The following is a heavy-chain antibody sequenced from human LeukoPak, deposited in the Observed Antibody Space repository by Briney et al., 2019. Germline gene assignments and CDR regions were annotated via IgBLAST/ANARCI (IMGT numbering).Heavy chain of an antibody. CDR2: INAGNGNT. CDR3: ARVYCSSTSCQYHFDY. J-gene: IGHJ4*02. Sequence: GASVKVSCKASGYTFSNYAMHWVRQAPGQRPEWMGWINAGNGNTEYSQKFQGRVTITRDTSASTAYMELSSLRSEDTAVYYCARVYCSSTSCQYHFDYLGQGTLVTVSS. CDR1: GYTFSNYA. V-gene: IGHV1-3*01. D-gene: IGHD2-2*01.